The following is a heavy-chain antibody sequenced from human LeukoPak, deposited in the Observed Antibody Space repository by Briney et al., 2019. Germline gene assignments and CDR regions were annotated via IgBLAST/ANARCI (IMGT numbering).Heavy chain of an antibody. CDR1: GFTFSSYS. D-gene: IGHD3-16*02. J-gene: IGHJ4*02. V-gene: IGHV3-21*04. CDR3: AKVIMITFGGVIEGFDY. Sequence: GGSLRLSCAASGFTFSSYSMNWVRQAPGKGLEWVSSISSSSSYIYYADSVKGRFTISRDNAKNSLYLQMNSLRAEDTAVYYCAKVIMITFGGVIEGFDYWGQGTLVTVSS. CDR2: ISSSSSYI.